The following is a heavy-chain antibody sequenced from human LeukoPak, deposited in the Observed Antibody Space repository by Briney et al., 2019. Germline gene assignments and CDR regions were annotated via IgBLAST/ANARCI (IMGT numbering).Heavy chain of an antibody. V-gene: IGHV3-15*07. CDR3: TTFGIGNLLSSYDY. D-gene: IGHD2-21*01. J-gene: IGHJ4*02. Sequence: GGSLRLSCAASGFPVSDAWMNWVRQAPGKGLEWVGRIKSKANGGTTDYAAPVKGRFTISRDDSKNTLYLQLNSPKTEDTAVYYCTTFGIGNLLSSYDYWGQGTLVTVSS. CDR1: GFPVSDAW. CDR2: IKSKANGGTT.